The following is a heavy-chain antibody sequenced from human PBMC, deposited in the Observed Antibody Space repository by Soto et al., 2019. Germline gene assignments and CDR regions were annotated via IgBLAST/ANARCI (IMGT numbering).Heavy chain of an antibody. CDR1: GGTFSSYA. CDR2: IIPIFGTA. V-gene: IGHV1-69*01. D-gene: IGHD1-26*01. J-gene: IGHJ6*02. Sequence: QVQLVQSGAEVKKPGSSVKVSCKASGGTFSSYAISWVRQAPGQRLEWMGGIIPIFGTANYAQKFQGRVTITADESTSTAYMELSSLRSEDTAVYYCARDAGWELLPYYYGMDVWGQGTTVTVSS. CDR3: ARDAGWELLPYYYGMDV.